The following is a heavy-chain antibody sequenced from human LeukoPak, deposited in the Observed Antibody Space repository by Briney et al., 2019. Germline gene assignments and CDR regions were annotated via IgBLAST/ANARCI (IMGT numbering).Heavy chain of an antibody. CDR2: ISSGSTYI. D-gene: IGHD2-2*01. Sequence: GGSLRLSCAASGFSFSSYSMNWVRQAPGKGLEWVSPISSGSTYIYYADSVKGRFTISRDKAKNSLYLQVSTLRAEDTAVYYCAREISSSTSFDYWGQGTLVTVSS. CDR3: AREISSSTSFDY. V-gene: IGHV3-21*01. CDR1: GFSFSSYS. J-gene: IGHJ4*02.